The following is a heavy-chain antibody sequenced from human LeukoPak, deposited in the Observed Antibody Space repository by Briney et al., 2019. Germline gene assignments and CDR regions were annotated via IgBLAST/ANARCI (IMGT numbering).Heavy chain of an antibody. Sequence: PSETLSLICTVSAGSISSYYWSWIRQPAGKGLEWIGRIYTSGTTNYNPSLKSRVTMSVDTSKNQFSLRLSSVTAADTAVYYCARGKGTSGGTYWFDYWGQGTLVTVSS. J-gene: IGHJ4*02. CDR3: ARGKGTSGGTYWFDY. V-gene: IGHV4-4*07. CDR2: IYTSGTT. CDR1: AGSISSYY. D-gene: IGHD2-8*02.